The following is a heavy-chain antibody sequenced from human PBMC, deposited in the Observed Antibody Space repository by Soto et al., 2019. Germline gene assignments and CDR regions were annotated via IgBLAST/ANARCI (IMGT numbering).Heavy chain of an antibody. Sequence: PSGTLSITCTAAGGSISITSYYWGWIRQPPGKGLEWIGSIYYSGSTYYNPSLKSRVTISVDTSKNQFSLKLSSVTAADTAVYYCARRTKNYYFDYWGQGTLVTVSS. J-gene: IGHJ4*02. V-gene: IGHV4-39*01. CDR1: GGSISITSYY. CDR3: ARRTKNYYFDY. CDR2: IYYSGST.